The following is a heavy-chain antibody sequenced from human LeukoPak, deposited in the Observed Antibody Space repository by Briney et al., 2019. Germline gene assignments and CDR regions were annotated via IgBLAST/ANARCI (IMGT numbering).Heavy chain of an antibody. J-gene: IGHJ3*02. V-gene: IGHV4-4*02. CDR2: IYHSGST. D-gene: IGHD1-26*01. Sequence: ASETLSLTCAASGGPISSTNWWSWVRQPPGKGLEWIGEIYHSGSTNYNPSLRSRITISVDKSKDQFSPRLSSVTAADTAVYYCARKIGSSGAFDIWGQGTMVTVSS. CDR1: GGPISSTNW. CDR3: ARKIGSSGAFDI.